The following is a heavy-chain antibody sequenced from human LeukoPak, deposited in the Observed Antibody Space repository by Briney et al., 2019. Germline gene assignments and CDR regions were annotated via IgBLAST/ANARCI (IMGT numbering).Heavy chain of an antibody. Sequence: PGGSLRLSCAASGFTFSRYSVNWVRQAPGKGLEGVSGITGGSDYIFYADSVRGRFTISRDNAKNSLYLQMNSLRAEDTAVYYCAKFKGHYGDSEYYFDYWGQGTLVTVSS. D-gene: IGHD3-10*01. CDR2: ITGGSDYI. J-gene: IGHJ4*02. V-gene: IGHV3-21*01. CDR3: AKFKGHYGDSEYYFDY. CDR1: GFTFSRYS.